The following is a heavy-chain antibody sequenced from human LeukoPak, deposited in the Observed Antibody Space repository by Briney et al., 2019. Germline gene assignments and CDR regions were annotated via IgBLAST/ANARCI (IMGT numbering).Heavy chain of an antibody. Sequence: GGSLRLSCAASGFTFSSYEMNWVRQAPGKGLEWVSYISSSVSTIYYADSVKGRFTISRDNAKNSLYLQMNSLRAEDTAVYYCARERTGYFDWWGQGTLVTVSS. D-gene: IGHD2-15*01. CDR3: ARERTGYFDW. J-gene: IGHJ4*02. CDR2: ISSSVSTI. V-gene: IGHV3-48*03. CDR1: GFTFSSYE.